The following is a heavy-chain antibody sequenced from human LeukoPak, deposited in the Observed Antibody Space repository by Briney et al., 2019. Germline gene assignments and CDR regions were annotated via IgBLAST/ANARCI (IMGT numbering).Heavy chain of an antibody. V-gene: IGHV4-59*01. Sequence: SETLSLTCTVSGGSISSYYWSWIRQPPGKGLEWIGYIYYSGSTNYNPSLKSRVTISVDTSKDQFSLKLSSVTAADTAVYYCPSIAAAGQIFDYWGQGTLLTVSS. CDR2: IYYSGST. CDR1: GGSISSYY. D-gene: IGHD6-13*01. J-gene: IGHJ4*02. CDR3: PSIAAAGQIFDY.